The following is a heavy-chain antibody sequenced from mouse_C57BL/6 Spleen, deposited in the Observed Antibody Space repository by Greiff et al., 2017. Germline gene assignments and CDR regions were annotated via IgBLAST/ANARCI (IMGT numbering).Heavy chain of an antibody. V-gene: IGHV1-81*01. CDR3: ATSCDYGSSFDY. CDR2: IYPRSGNT. D-gene: IGHD1-1*01. J-gene: IGHJ2*01. Sequence: VKLVESGAELARPGASVKLSCTASGYTFTSYGISWVKQRTGQGLEWIGEIYPRSGNTYYNEKFKGKATLTADTSSSTAYMELRSLTSEDSAVYFCATSCDYGSSFDYWGQGTTLTVSS. CDR1: GYTFTSYG.